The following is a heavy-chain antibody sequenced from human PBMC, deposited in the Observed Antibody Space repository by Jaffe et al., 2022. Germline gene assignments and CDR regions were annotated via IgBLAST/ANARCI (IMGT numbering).Heavy chain of an antibody. J-gene: IGHJ4*02. V-gene: IGHV3-48*01. CDR1: GFTFSSYS. CDR2: ISSSSSTI. CDR3: ARESHRITMVQGAWSY. Sequence: EVQLVESGGGLVQPGGSLRLSCAASGFTFSSYSMNWVRQAPGKGLEWVSYISSSSSTIYYADSVKGRFTISRDNAKNSLYLQMNSLRAEDTAVYYCARESHRITMVQGAWSYWGQGTLVTVSS. D-gene: IGHD3-10*01.